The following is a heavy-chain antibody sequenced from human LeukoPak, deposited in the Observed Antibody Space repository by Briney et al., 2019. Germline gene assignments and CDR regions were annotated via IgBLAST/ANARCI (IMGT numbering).Heavy chain of an antibody. CDR2: MNPNSGNT. Sequence: GASVKVSCKASGYTFTSYDINWVRQATGQGLEWMGWMNPNSGNTGYAQKFQGRVTMTRNTSISTAYMELSSLRSEDTAVYYCARGPGGSGSLVRAPQVPGTDYWGQGTLVTVSS. J-gene: IGHJ4*02. CDR1: GYTFTSYD. CDR3: ARGPGGSGSLVRAPQVPGTDY. V-gene: IGHV1-8*01. D-gene: IGHD3-10*01.